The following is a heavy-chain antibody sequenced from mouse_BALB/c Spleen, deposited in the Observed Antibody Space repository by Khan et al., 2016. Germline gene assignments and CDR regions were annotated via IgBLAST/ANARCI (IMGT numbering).Heavy chain of an antibody. J-gene: IGHJ1*01. V-gene: IGHV11-2*02. Sequence: EVQLLETGGGLVQPGGSRGLSCEGSGFTFSGFWMSWVRQTPGKTLEWIGDINSDGSAINYAPSIKDRFTIFRDNDTSTLYMQMSNVRSEDTATXFCMRYDGYYWYFDVWGAATTLTVSS. CDR1: GFTFSGFW. D-gene: IGHD2-3*01. CDR2: INSDGSAI. CDR3: MRYDGYYWYFDV.